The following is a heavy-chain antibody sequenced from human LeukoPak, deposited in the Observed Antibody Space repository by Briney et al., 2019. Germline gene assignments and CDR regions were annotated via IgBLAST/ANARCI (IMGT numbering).Heavy chain of an antibody. Sequence: SETLSLTCTVSGGSIRSSYYYWGWIRQPPGKGLEWIGYIYHSGSTYYNPSLKSRVTISVDRSKNQFSLKLSSVTAADTAVYYCARTYYYGSGSYYFDYWGQGTLVTVSS. V-gene: IGHV4-30-2*01. CDR1: GGSIRSSYYY. J-gene: IGHJ4*02. D-gene: IGHD3-10*01. CDR3: ARTYYYGSGSYYFDY. CDR2: IYHSGST.